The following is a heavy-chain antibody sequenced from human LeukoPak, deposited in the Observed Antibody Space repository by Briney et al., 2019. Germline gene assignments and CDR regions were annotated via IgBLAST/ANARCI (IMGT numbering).Heavy chain of an antibody. CDR1: GFTFSSYG. V-gene: IGHV3-30*02. CDR2: IRYDGSNK. J-gene: IGHJ3*02. CDR3: AKDDVCSGGSCYPDAFDI. D-gene: IGHD2-15*01. Sequence: GGSLRLSCAASGFTFSSYGMHWVRQAPGKGLEGVAFIRYDGSNKYYADSVKGRFTISRDNSKNTLYLQMNSLRAEDTAVYYCAKDDVCSGGSCYPDAFDIWGQGTMVTVSS.